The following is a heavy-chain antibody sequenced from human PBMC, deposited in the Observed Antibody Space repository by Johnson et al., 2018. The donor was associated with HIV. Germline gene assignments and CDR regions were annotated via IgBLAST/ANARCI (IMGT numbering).Heavy chain of an antibody. CDR2: IYSGDST. CDR1: GFTVSSNF. CDR3: ARSCRDGYTCNAFDI. J-gene: IGHJ3*02. Sequence: VQLVESGGGLVQPGGSLRLSCAASGFTVSSNFMCWVRQAPGKGLEWVSVIYSGDSTYYADSLEGRFTISRDNSKNTLYLQMNSLRAEDTAVYYCARSCRDGYTCNAFDIWGQGTMVTVSS. V-gene: IGHV3-66*01. D-gene: IGHD5-24*01.